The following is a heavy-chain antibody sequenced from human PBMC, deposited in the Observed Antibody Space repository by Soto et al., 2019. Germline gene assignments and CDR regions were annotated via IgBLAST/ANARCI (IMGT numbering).Heavy chain of an antibody. CDR2: IKQDGSEK. V-gene: IGHV3-7*03. Sequence: GGSLRLSCAASGFTFSSNWMSWVRQAPGKGLEWVANIKQDGSEKYYVDSVKGRFTISRDNAKNSLYLQMNSLRAEDTAVYYCARDEAGIGSYDYWGQGTLVTVSS. D-gene: IGHD3-10*01. CDR3: ARDEAGIGSYDY. J-gene: IGHJ4*02. CDR1: GFTFSSNW.